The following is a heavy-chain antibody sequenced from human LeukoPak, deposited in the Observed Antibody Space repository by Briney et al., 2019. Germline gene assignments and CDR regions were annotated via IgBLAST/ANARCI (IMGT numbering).Heavy chain of an antibody. J-gene: IGHJ4*02. CDR1: GITLSNYG. Sequence: GGSLRLSCVVSGITLSNYGMSWVRQAPGKGLEWVSGISGGGGGTNYADSVKGRFTISRDNSRNTMYLQMNSLRREDTAVYFCAKRGVEIRGLLVIGYHKETSYFDHWGQGVLVTVSP. D-gene: IGHD3-10*01. CDR3: AKRGVEIRGLLVIGYHKETSYFDH. CDR2: ISGGGGGT. V-gene: IGHV3-23*01.